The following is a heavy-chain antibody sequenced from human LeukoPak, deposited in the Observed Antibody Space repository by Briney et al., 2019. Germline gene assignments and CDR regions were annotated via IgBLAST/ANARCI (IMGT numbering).Heavy chain of an antibody. CDR2: INPNSGGT. CDR1: GYTFNGYY. CDR3: ARKYDILTGYDNWFDP. Sequence: ASVKVSCKASGYTFNGYYMHWVRQAPGQGLEWMGWINPNSGGTKYAQKFQGRVTMTRDTSISTAYMELSRLRSDDTAVYYCARKYDILTGYDNWFDPWGQGTLVTVSS. D-gene: IGHD3-9*01. V-gene: IGHV1-2*02. J-gene: IGHJ5*02.